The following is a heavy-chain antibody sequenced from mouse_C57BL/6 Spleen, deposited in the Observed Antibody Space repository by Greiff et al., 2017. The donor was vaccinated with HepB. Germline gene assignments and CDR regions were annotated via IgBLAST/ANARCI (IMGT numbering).Heavy chain of an antibody. CDR1: GYSITSGYY. J-gene: IGHJ2*01. Sequence: EVQLVESGPGLVKPSQSLSLTCSVTGYSITSGYYWNWIRQFPGNKLEWMGYISYDGSNNYNPSLKNRISITRDTSKNQFFLKLNSVTTEDTATYYCARGDSGFYYFDYWGQGTTLTVSS. D-gene: IGHD3-2*02. CDR2: ISYDGSN. CDR3: ARGDSGFYYFDY. V-gene: IGHV3-6*01.